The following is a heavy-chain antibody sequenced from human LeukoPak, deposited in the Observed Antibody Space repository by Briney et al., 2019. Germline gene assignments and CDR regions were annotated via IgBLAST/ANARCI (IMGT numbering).Heavy chain of an antibody. CDR3: AKRGVVIRVILVGFHKEAYYFDS. CDR2: ISGSGGGT. CDR1: GITLSNYG. D-gene: IGHD3-22*01. Sequence: GGSLRLSCAVSGITLSNYGMSWVRQAPGKGLEWVAGISGSGGGTYYSDSVKGRFTISRNNPKNTLYLQMNSLRAEDTAVYFCAKRGVVIRVILVGFHKEAYYFDSWGQGALVTVSS. J-gene: IGHJ4*02. V-gene: IGHV3-23*01.